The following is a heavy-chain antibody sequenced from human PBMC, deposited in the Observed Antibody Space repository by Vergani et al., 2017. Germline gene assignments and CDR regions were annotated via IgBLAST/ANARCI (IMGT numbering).Heavy chain of an antibody. V-gene: IGHV3-30*02. D-gene: IGHD5-12*01. Sequence: QVQLVESGGGVVQPGGSLRLSCAASGFTFCSYGMHWVRQAPGKGLQWVAFIRYDGSKKYYADSVKGRFTISRDNSKNKRYLQMNSLRTEDTAVYYCAKDRVRYSAYDNYGMDVWGQGTTVTVSS. CDR1: GFTFCSYG. CDR2: IRYDGSKK. J-gene: IGHJ6*02. CDR3: AKDRVRYSAYDNYGMDV.